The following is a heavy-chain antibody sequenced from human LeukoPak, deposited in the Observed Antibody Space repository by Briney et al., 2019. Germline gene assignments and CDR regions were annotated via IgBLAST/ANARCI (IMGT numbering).Heavy chain of an antibody. CDR2: INPNRGGT. CDR1: GYTFTGYY. V-gene: IGHV1-2*02. D-gene: IGHD3-3*01. CDR3: ARGTIFGVVIKD. Sequence: ASVKVSCKASGYTFTGYYMHWVRQAPGQGREWMGWINPNRGGTNYAQKFQGRVTMTRDTSISTAYMELSRLRSDDTAVYYCARGTIFGVVIKDWGQGTLVTVSS. J-gene: IGHJ4*02.